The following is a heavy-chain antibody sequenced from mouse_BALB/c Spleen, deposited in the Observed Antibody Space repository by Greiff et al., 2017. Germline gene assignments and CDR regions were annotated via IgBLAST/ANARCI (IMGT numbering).Heavy chain of an antibody. D-gene: IGHD2-14*01. CDR1: GYAFSSSW. V-gene: IGHV1-82*01. CDR2: IYPGDGDT. Sequence: QVQLKESGPELVKPGASVKISCKASGYAFSSSWMHWVKQRPGQGLEWIGRIYPGDGDTNYNGKFKGKATLTADKSSSTAYMQLSSLTSVDSAVYFCAREYRYDGFDYWGQGTTLTVSS. CDR3: AREYRYDGFDY. J-gene: IGHJ2*01.